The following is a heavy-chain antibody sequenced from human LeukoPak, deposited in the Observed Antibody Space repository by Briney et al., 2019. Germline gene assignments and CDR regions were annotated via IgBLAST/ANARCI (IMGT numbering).Heavy chain of an antibody. V-gene: IGHV3-21*01. Sequence: PGGSLRLSCTTSGFTFGDYPMNWVRQAPGKGLEWVASTSSSSNYISYADSVKGRFTISRDSAKNSLYLQMNSLRAEDTAVYYCAREGALVATFDYWGQGTLVTVSS. D-gene: IGHD5-12*01. CDR1: GFTFGDYP. J-gene: IGHJ4*02. CDR2: TSSSSNYI. CDR3: AREGALVATFDY.